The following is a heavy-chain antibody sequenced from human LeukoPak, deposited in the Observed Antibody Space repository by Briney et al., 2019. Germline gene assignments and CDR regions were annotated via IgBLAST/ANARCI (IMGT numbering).Heavy chain of an antibody. V-gene: IGHV4-4*07. CDR2: IYTTGST. CDR1: GGSISSYY. J-gene: IGHJ4*02. D-gene: IGHD3-9*01. CDR3: ARDTGDYPYYFDY. Sequence: PSETLSLTCTVSGGSISSYYWTWIRQPAGKGLEWIGRIYTTGSTNYNPSLKSRVTISVDTSKKEFSLKLTSVTAADTAVYFCARDTGDYPYYFDYWGQGILVTVSS.